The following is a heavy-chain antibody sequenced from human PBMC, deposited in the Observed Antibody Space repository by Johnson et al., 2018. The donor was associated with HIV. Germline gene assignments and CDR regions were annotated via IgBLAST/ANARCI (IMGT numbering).Heavy chain of an antibody. CDR2: ISYDGSIK. CDR3: AKTAWVFEGDAFDI. D-gene: IGHD3-3*01. Sequence: QVQLVESGGGVVQPGKSLRLSCAASGFTFSSSAMHWVRQAPGQGLQWVALISYDGSIKYFADSVKGRFTISRDNSKNTLHLQMNSLRPEDTAVYYCAKTAWVFEGDAFDIWGQGTLVTVSS. V-gene: IGHV3-30-3*02. J-gene: IGHJ3*02. CDR1: GFTFSSSA.